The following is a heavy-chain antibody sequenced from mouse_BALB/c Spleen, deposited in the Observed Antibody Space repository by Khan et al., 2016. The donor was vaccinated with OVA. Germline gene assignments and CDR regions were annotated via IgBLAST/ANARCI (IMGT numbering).Heavy chain of an antibody. CDR3: ARGALLRRAGWFAY. Sequence: EVELVESGGGLVKPGGSLKLSCAASGFTFSSYAMSWVRQTPEKRLEWVASISRGGSTNYPDRVKGRFTISRDNARNIMYLQMISLRSEDTAMYYCARGALLRRAGWFAYWGQGTLVTVSA. J-gene: IGHJ3*01. D-gene: IGHD1-1*01. CDR1: GFTFSSYA. CDR2: ISRGGST. V-gene: IGHV5-6-5*01.